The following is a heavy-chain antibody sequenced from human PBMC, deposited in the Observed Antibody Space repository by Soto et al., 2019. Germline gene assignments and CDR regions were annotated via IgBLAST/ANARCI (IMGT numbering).Heavy chain of an antibody. CDR2: VNQDASEI. Sequence: EVQLVESGGGLVQPGGSLTLSCTASGFTYSDHWMSWVRQAPWKGLEWVANVNQDASEIYYVDSVKGRFTISRDNGRSLLLMQMTSLRVEDTAVYYCVRPVGGRSAFWGQGTLVTVSS. J-gene: IGHJ4*02. V-gene: IGHV3-7*04. CDR1: GFTYSDHW. D-gene: IGHD3-16*01. CDR3: VRPVGGRSAF.